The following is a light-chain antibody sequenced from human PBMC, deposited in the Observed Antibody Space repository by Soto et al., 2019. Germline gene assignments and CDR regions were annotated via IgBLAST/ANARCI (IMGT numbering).Light chain of an antibody. CDR1: ISDVGGYNY. CDR3: TSYTTNKTPL. CDR2: DVS. Sequence: QSALTQPASVSGSPGQSITISCTGTISDVGGYNYVSWYQQHPGKAPKLMIYDVSSRPSGVSNRFSGSKSGNTASLTISGLLSEDEADYYCTSYTTNKTPLFGGGTKLTVL. J-gene: IGLJ2*01. V-gene: IGLV2-14*03.